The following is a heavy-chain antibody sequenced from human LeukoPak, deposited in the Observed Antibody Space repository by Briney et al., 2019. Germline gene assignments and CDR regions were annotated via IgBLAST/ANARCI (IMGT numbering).Heavy chain of an antibody. Sequence: ASVKVSCKASGYTFTGYYMHWVRQAPGQGLEWMGRINPNSGGTNYAQKIQGRVTMTRGTSISTAYMELSRLRSDDTAVYYCAREPFIVGATKEAFDIWGQGTMVTVSS. V-gene: IGHV1-2*06. CDR2: INPNSGGT. J-gene: IGHJ3*02. CDR1: GYTFTGYY. D-gene: IGHD1-26*01. CDR3: AREPFIVGATKEAFDI.